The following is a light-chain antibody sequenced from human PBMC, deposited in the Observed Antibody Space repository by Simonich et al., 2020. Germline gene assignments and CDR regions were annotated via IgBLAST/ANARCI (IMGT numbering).Light chain of an antibody. J-gene: IGLJ2*01. V-gene: IGLV6-57*01. Sequence: FMLTQPHSVSESPGKTVIISCTRSSGSIASNYVQWYQQRPGSSPTTVIYEDNQRPSGVPYRFSGSIDSSSNSASLTISGLKTEDEADYYCQSYDSSNRVFGGGTKLTVL. CDR2: EDN. CDR3: QSYDSSNRV. CDR1: SGSIASNY.